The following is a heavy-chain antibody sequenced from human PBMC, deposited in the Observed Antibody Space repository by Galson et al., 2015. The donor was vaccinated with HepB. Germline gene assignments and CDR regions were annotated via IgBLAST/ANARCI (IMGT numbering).Heavy chain of an antibody. D-gene: IGHD3-10*01. J-gene: IGHJ5*02. V-gene: IGHV3-11*05. CDR3: ARGYYYDSGSYEEWFDP. CDR1: GFTFSDYY. Sequence: LRLSCAASGFTFSDYYMSWIRQAPGKGLEWVSYISSSSTYTNYADSVKGRFTISRDNAKNSLYLQMNSLRVEDTAVYYCARGYYYDSGSYEEWFDPWGQGTLVTVSS. CDR2: ISSSSTYT.